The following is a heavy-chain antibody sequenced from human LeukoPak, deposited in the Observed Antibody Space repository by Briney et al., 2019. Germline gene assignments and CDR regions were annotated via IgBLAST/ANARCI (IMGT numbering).Heavy chain of an antibody. CDR2: IKQDGSEK. CDR3: ARDTYYYDSSGYYGYYFDY. Sequence: GGSLRLSCAASGFTFSSYWMSWVRQAPGKGLEWVANIKQDGSEKYYVDSMKGRFTISRDNAKNSLYLQMNSLRAEDTAVYYCARDTYYYDSSGYYGYYFDYWGQGTLVTVSS. V-gene: IGHV3-7*01. J-gene: IGHJ4*02. CDR1: GFTFSSYW. D-gene: IGHD3-22*01.